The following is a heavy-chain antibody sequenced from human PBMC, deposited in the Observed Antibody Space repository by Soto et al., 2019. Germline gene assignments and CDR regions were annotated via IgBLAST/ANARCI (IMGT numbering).Heavy chain of an antibody. CDR2: ISGSGGST. J-gene: IGHJ3*02. CDR1: GFTFSSYV. Sequence: GGSLRLSCAASGFTFSSYVMSWVRQAPGKGLEWVSGISGSGGSTYYADSVKGRFTVSRDNSKNTVYLQMNSLRAEDTAIYHCAKPLAAATSFEIWGQGTMVTVSS. V-gene: IGHV3-23*01. CDR3: AKPLAAATSFEI. D-gene: IGHD1-26*01.